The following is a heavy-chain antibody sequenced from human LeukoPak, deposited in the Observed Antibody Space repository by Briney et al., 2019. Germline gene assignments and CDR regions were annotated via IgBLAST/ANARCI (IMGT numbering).Heavy chain of an antibody. CDR3: ARPRFIPYYYGMDV. V-gene: IGHV1-8*01. CDR1: GSTFTSYD. D-gene: IGHD3-10*01. J-gene: IGHJ6*02. CDR2: MNPNSGNT. Sequence: GASVKVSCKASGSTFTSYDINWVRQATGQGLEWMGWMNPNSGNTGYAQKFQGRVTMTRNTSISTAYMELSSLRSEDTAVYYCARPRFIPYYYGMDVWGQGTRVTVSS.